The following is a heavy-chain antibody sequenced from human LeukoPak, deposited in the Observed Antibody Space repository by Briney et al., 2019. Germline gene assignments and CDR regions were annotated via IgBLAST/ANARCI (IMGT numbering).Heavy chain of an antibody. CDR1: GYTLTELS. CDR2: FDPEDGET. J-gene: IGHJ4*02. V-gene: IGHV1-24*01. CDR3: ATYYYDSSGYYGIDY. Sequence: ASVKVSCKVSGYTLTELSMHWVRQAPGKGLEWMGGFDPEDGETIYAQKFQGRVTMTEGTSTDTAYMELSSLRSEDTAVYYCATYYYDSSGYYGIDYWGQGTLVTVSS. D-gene: IGHD3-22*01.